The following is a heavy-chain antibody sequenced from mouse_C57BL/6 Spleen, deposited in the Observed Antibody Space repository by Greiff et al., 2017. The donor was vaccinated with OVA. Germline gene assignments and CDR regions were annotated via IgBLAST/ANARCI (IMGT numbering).Heavy chain of an antibody. CDR3: ARSLYDYGVGYAFDY. Sequence: EVQLQQSVAELVRPGASVKLSCTASGFNIKNTYMHWVQQRPEQGLEWIGRIDPGNGNTKYAPKFQGQATITAYTSSNTAYLQLICLTTEDSAIYYFARSLYDYGVGYAFDYWGQGTSVTVSA. CDR2: IDPGNGNT. V-gene: IGHV14-3*01. J-gene: IGHJ4*01. D-gene: IGHD2-4*01. CDR1: GFNIKNTY.